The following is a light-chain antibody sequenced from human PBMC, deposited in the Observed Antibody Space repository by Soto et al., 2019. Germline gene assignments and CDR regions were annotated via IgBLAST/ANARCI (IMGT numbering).Light chain of an antibody. V-gene: IGKV3-20*01. J-gene: IGKJ1*01. Sequence: EIVLTQSPGTQSLSPGERAALSCRAGQTVRSSYLAWYQQIPGQAPRLLIYGASSRATGIPDRFSGSGSGTDFTLTISRLEPEDFAVYYCQQYGTSPTFGQGTKVEVK. CDR1: QTVRSSY. CDR3: QQYGTSPT. CDR2: GAS.